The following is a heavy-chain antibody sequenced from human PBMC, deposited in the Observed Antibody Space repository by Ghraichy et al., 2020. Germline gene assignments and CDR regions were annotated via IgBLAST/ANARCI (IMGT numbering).Heavy chain of an antibody. CDR2: ISASGTST. Sequence: GGSLRLSCAASGFTFSNYAMSWVRQAPGKGLEWVSGISASGTSTYYADSVKGRFTISRDNSKNTLYLQMNGLRGEDTAVYYCAKGCTTTNCYGSSSGAFDYWGQGTLVTVSS. J-gene: IGHJ4*02. D-gene: IGHD2-2*01. CDR1: GFTFSNYA. V-gene: IGHV3-23*01. CDR3: AKGCTTTNCYGSSSGAFDY.